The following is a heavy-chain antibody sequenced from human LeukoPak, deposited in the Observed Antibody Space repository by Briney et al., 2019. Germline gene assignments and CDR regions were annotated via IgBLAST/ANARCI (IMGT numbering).Heavy chain of an antibody. CDR3: ARGGAYSWNWWYFEY. D-gene: IGHD1-1*01. J-gene: IGHJ4*02. CDR1: GGSISSYY. Sequence: SETLSLTCTVSGGSISSYYWSWIRQPPGKGLEWIGYIYYSGSTNYNPSLKSRVTISVDTSKNQFSLKLSSVTAADTAVYYCARGGAYSWNWWYFEYWGQGTLVTVSS. V-gene: IGHV4-59*01. CDR2: IYYSGST.